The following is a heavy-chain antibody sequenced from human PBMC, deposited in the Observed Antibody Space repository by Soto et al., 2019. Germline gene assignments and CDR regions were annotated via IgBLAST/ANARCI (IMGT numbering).Heavy chain of an antibody. CDR2: IWYDGSNK. Sequence: VAVIWYDGSNKYYADSVKGRFTISRDNSKNTLYLQMNSLRAEDTAVYYCARDFLWGGGIAAAGTGYFDYWGQGTLVTVSS. D-gene: IGHD6-13*01. CDR3: ARDFLWGGGIAAAGTGYFDY. V-gene: IGHV3-33*01. J-gene: IGHJ4*02.